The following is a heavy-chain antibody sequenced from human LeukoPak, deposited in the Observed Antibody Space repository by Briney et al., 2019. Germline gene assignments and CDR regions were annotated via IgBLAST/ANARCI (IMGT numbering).Heavy chain of an antibody. CDR1: GGSISSSSYY. Sequence: SETLSLTCTVSGGSISSSSYYWGWIRQPPGKGLEWIGSIYYSGSTYYNPSLKSRVTISVDTSKNQFSLKLSSVTAADTAVYYCARDDRFIAAAGTFDPWGQGTLVTVSS. CDR2: IYYSGST. V-gene: IGHV4-39*07. CDR3: ARDDRFIAAAGTFDP. D-gene: IGHD6-13*01. J-gene: IGHJ5*02.